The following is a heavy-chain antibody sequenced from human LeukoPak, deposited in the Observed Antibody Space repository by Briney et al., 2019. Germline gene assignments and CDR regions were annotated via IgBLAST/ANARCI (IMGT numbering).Heavy chain of an antibody. CDR1: GFIFSSYW. J-gene: IGHJ4*02. V-gene: IGHV3-7*03. D-gene: IGHD3-9*01. CDR2: IKEDETAK. Sequence: GGSLTLSCAASGFIFSSYWMAWVRQAPGKGLEWVANIKEDETAKYYVDSVRGRFTSSRDNAKNSLYLQMNSLRAEDTAVYYCAKEYYDILTGYVYYFDYWGQGTLVTVSS. CDR3: AKEYYDILTGYVYYFDY.